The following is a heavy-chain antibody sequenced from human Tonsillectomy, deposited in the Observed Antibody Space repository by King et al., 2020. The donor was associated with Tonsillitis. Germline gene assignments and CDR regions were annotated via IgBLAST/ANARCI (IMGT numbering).Heavy chain of an antibody. CDR1: GFTVSSNY. CDR2: IYSGGST. J-gene: IGHJ5*02. Sequence: VQLVESGGGLVQPGGSLRLSCAASGFTVSSNYMSWVRQAPGKGLEWVSVIYSGGSTYYADSVKGRFTISRDNSKNTLYLQMNSLRAEDTAVYYCARFVVVTAIGFDWFDPWGQGTLVTVSS. V-gene: IGHV3-66*01. CDR3: ARFVVVTAIGFDWFDP. D-gene: IGHD2-21*02.